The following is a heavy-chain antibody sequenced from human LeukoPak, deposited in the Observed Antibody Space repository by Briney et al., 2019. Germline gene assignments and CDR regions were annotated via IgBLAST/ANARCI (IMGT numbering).Heavy chain of an antibody. V-gene: IGHV4-34*01. CDR1: GGSFSDYY. CDR3: ARDFDTSGYYFHY. D-gene: IGHD3-22*01. CDR2: INHSGTT. Sequence: PSETLSLTCAVYGGSFSDYYWSWIRQPPGKGLEWIGEINHSGTTVYSPSLKSRLTISLDTSKNQFSLKLTSVTAADTAVYYRARDFDTSGYYFHYWGQGTLVTVSS. J-gene: IGHJ4*02.